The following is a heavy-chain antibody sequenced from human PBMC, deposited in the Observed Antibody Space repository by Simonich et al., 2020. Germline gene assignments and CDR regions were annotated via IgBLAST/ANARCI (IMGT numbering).Heavy chain of an antibody. CDR2: INHSGST. V-gene: IGHV4-34*01. D-gene: IGHD1-1*01. J-gene: IGHJ3*02. CDR3: ARGKGWKNAFDI. CDR1: GGSFSGYY. Sequence: QVQLQQCGAGLLKPSETLSLTCAVYGGSFSGYYWSWIRQHPGKGLEWIGEINHSGSTNYNPSLKSRVTISVDTSKNQFSLKLSYVTAADTAVYYCARGKGWKNAFDIWGQGTMVTVSS.